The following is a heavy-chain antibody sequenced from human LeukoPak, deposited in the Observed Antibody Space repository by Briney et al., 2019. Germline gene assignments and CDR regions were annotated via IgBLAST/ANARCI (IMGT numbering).Heavy chain of an antibody. CDR3: ACLLLWFGELTPVDV. CDR1: GGSISSYY. J-gene: IGHJ6*04. D-gene: IGHD3-10*01. Sequence: SETLSLTCTVSGGSISSYYWSWIRQPPGKGLEWIGYIYYSGSTYYNPSLKSRVTISVDTSKNQFSLKLSSVTAADTAVYYCACLLLWFGELTPVDVWGKGTTVTISS. CDR2: IYYSGST. V-gene: IGHV4-59*04.